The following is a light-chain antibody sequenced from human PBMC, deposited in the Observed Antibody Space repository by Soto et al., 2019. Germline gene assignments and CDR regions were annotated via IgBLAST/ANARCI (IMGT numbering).Light chain of an antibody. J-gene: IGLJ1*01. V-gene: IGLV1-44*01. CDR3: AAWDDRVYV. CDR2: SNT. CDR1: SSNIGSHT. Sequence: VLTQPLSASGPPGQRVTISWSGSSSNIGSHTVNWYQHLPGTAPKLLSYSNTQRPLGVPVRFPGSKAGTSASLAISGLQSEDVAEYYCAAWDDRVYVFGTGTKVTVL.